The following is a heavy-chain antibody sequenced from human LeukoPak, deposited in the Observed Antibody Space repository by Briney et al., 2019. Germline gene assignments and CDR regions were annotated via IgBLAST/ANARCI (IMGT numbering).Heavy chain of an antibody. V-gene: IGHV3-30*04. CDR2: ISYDGSNK. J-gene: IGHJ4*02. Sequence: GGSLRLSCAASGFTFSSYAMHWVRQAPGKGLEWVAVISYDGSNKYYADSVKGRFTISRDNSKNTLYLQMNSLRAEDTAVYYCARDHGIVGRSPIDYWGQGTLVTVSS. D-gene: IGHD3-22*01. CDR1: GFTFSSYA. CDR3: ARDHGIVGRSPIDY.